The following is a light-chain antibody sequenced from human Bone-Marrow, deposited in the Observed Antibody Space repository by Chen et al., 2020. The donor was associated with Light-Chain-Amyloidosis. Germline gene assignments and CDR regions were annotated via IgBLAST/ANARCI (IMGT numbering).Light chain of an antibody. Sequence: YVLTQPPSFPVAPGQTARITCGGDSIESRSVHWDQQRPGQAPVRVIYYGFDRPSGISERFSGTNSGNTATLTISRVEAGDEAEYYCRVWDSSGDPVYVFGTGTKVTVL. V-gene: IGLV3-21*04. J-gene: IGLJ1*01. CDR3: RVWDSSGDPVYV. CDR1: SIESRS. CDR2: YGF.